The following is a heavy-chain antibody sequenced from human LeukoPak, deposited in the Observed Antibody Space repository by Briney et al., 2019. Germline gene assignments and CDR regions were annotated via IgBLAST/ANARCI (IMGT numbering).Heavy chain of an antibody. CDR3: ARAYSESYPYFDY. J-gene: IGHJ4*02. CDR1: GYTFTGYY. Sequence: GASVKVSCKASGYTFTGYYMNWVRQAPGQGLVWMGWVNPNSGDTNYAQKFQGRVTMTRDTSITTAYMELSRLRSDDTAVYYCARAYSESYPYFDYWGQGTLVTVSS. CDR2: VNPNSGDT. D-gene: IGHD1-26*01. V-gene: IGHV1-2*02.